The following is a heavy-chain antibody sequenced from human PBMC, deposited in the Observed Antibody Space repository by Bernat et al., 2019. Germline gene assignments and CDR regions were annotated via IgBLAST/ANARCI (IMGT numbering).Heavy chain of an antibody. J-gene: IGHJ5*02. CDR1: GFTFSSHA. CDR2: SSGSGSTT. V-gene: IGHV3-23*01. CDR3: AKGPTTVTIRWFDP. D-gene: IGHD4-17*01. Sequence: EVQLLESGGGLVQPGGSLRLSFAASGFTFSSHAMSWVRQAPGNGLEWVSVSSGSGSTTYYADSVKGRFTISRDNSKNTLYLQMNSLRAEDTAVYYCAKGPTTVTIRWFDPWGQGTLLTVSS.